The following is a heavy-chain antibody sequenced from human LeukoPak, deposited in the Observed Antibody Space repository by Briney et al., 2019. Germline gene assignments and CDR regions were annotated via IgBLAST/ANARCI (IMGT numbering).Heavy chain of an antibody. Sequence: SETLSLTCTVSGGSISSGGYSWSWIRQHPGKGLEWIGYIYYSGSTYYNPSLKSRVTISVDTSKNQFSLKLSSVTAADTAVYYCARRLSGWSRPFDYWGQGTLVTVSS. D-gene: IGHD6-19*01. V-gene: IGHV4-31*03. CDR1: GGSISSGGYS. CDR2: IYYSGST. CDR3: ARRLSGWSRPFDY. J-gene: IGHJ4*02.